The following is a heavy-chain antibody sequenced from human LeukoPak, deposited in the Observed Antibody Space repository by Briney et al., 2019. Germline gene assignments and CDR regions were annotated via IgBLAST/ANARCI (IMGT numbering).Heavy chain of an antibody. Sequence: APLKASCKASGYTFATYGLSWGRQARGQGLEWMGWISTDKGNTNYGQKFQGRVTMTTHTSTSTAYMTVGSLRSDDTAVYYCARDVLHVFDIWGQGTMVTVSS. CDR1: GYTFATYG. CDR3: ARDVLHVFDI. V-gene: IGHV1-18*01. CDR2: ISTDKGNT. J-gene: IGHJ3*02.